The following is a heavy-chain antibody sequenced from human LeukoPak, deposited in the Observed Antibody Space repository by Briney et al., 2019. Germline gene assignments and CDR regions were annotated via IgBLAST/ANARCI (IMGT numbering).Heavy chain of an antibody. J-gene: IGHJ4*02. CDR3: ARGLRYYYDSSGYFDY. D-gene: IGHD3-22*01. V-gene: IGHV1-2*02. Sequence: LGASVKVSCKASGYTFTGYYMHWVRQAPGQGLEWMGWINPNSGGTNYAQKFQGRVTMTRDTSISTAYMELSRLRSDDTAVYYCARGLRYYYDSSGYFDYWGQGTLVTVSS. CDR2: INPNSGGT. CDR1: GYTFTGYY.